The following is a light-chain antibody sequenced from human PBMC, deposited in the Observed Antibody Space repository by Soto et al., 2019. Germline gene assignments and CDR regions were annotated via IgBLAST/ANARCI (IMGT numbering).Light chain of an antibody. Sequence: EIVMTQSPATLSVSPGERATLSCRASQSVSSNLAWYQQKPGQAPRLLIYGASTRATGIPARFSGSGSGTEFTLTISSLQSEDSAVYYCQQYNNWPPLTFGGGPKVEIK. J-gene: IGKJ4*01. CDR1: QSVSSN. CDR2: GAS. CDR3: QQYNNWPPLT. V-gene: IGKV3-15*01.